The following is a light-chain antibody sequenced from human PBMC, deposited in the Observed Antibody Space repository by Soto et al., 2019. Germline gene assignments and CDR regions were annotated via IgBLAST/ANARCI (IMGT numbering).Light chain of an antibody. Sequence: QSVLTQPPSVSGAPGQRVTISCTGSSSNIGAGYDVHWYQQIPGAAPKLLIYTNTSRPTGDPDRFSASKSGTSASLAITGLQAEDEADYYCQSYDGSLSGSVFGGGTKLTVL. CDR2: TNT. CDR3: QSYDGSLSGSV. CDR1: SSNIGAGYD. V-gene: IGLV1-40*01. J-gene: IGLJ3*02.